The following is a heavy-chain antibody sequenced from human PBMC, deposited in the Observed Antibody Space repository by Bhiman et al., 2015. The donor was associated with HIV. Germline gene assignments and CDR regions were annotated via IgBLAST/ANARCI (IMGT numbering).Heavy chain of an antibody. D-gene: IGHD1-26*01. CDR3: ARRDSGSLSFDI. V-gene: IGHV3-20*04. CDR1: GFIFDDYG. J-gene: IGHJ3*02. Sequence: EVKLVESGGGVLRPGGSLRLSCEGFGFIFDDYGLSWVRQAPGKGLEWVSGINWNGGSTGYADSVKGRCTISRDNGKNSLYLQMNSLRVGDTALYYCARRDSGSLSFDIWGQGTMVTVSS. CDR2: INWNGGST.